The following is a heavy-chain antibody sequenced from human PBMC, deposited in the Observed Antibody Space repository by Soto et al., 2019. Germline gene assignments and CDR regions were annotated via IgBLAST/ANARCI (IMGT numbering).Heavy chain of an antibody. CDR2: IIPIFGTA. Sequence: QVQLVQSGAEVKKPGSSVKVSCKASGGTFSSYSINWVRQAPGQGLEWMGGIIPIFGTANYAQKFQGRVTITADESTSTAYMELSSLSSEDTDVYYCARDGGRHSGGIDYWGQGTLVTVSS. J-gene: IGHJ4*02. D-gene: IGHD1-26*01. V-gene: IGHV1-69*01. CDR1: GGTFSSYS. CDR3: ARDGGRHSGGIDY.